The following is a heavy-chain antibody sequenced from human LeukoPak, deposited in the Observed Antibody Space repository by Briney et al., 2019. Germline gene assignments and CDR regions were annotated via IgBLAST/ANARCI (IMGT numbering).Heavy chain of an antibody. CDR2: IYTSGST. V-gene: IGHV4-4*07. D-gene: IGHD4-17*01. CDR1: GGSISSYY. CDR3: ARDDDVLGGRHDYGDYGRRGWFDP. Sequence: SETLSLTCTVSGGSISSYYWSWIRQPAGKGLEWIGRIYTSGSTNYNPSLKSRVTMSVDTSKNQFSLKLSSVTAADTAVYYCARDDDVLGGRHDYGDYGRRGWFDPWGQGTLVTVSS. J-gene: IGHJ5*02.